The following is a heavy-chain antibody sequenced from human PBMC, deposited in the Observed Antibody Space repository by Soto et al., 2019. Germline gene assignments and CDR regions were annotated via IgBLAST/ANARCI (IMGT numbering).Heavy chain of an antibody. D-gene: IGHD3-9*01. V-gene: IGHV1-8*01. CDR3: ATQRRYFDWSTDY. Sequence: QVQLVQSGAEVKKPGASVKVSCKASGYTFTSYDINWVRQATGQGLEWMGWMNPNSGNTGYAQKFQGRVTLTRNTSISTAYMELGSLRSAHTAVYYCATQRRYFDWSTDYWGQGTLVTVSS. J-gene: IGHJ4*02. CDR2: MNPNSGNT. CDR1: GYTFTSYD.